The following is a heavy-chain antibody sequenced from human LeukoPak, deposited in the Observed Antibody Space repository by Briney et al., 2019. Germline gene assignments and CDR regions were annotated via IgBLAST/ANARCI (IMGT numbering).Heavy chain of an antibody. CDR1: GGSISGYY. Sequence: SETLSLTCTVSGGSISGYYWSWIRQPPGKGLEWIGYIYYSGSTNYNPSLKSRVTISVDTSKNQFSLKLSSVTAADTAVYYCARRLSGMDVWGQGTTVTVSS. CDR2: IYYSGST. CDR3: ARRLSGMDV. J-gene: IGHJ6*02. D-gene: IGHD3-22*01. V-gene: IGHV4-59*01.